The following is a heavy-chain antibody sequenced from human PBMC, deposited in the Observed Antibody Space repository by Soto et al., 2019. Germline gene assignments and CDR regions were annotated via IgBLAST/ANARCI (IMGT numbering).Heavy chain of an antibody. J-gene: IGHJ6*02. V-gene: IGHV3-64D*06. D-gene: IGHD3-3*01. CDR3: VKDLQILEWLPHGRDV. CDR1: GFTFSSYA. CDR2: ISSNGGST. Sequence: QPGGSLRLSCSASGFTFSSYAMHWVRQAPGKGLEYVSAISSNGGSTYYADSVKGRFTISRDNSKNTLYLQMSSLRAEDTAVYYCVKDLQILEWLPHGRDVWGQGTTVTVSS.